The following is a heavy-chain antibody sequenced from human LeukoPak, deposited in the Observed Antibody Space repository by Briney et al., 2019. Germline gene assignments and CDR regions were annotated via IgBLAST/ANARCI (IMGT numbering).Heavy chain of an antibody. V-gene: IGHV3-9*02. CDR1: GFTSDDYA. CDR3: AKDKSSGSSDAFDI. D-gene: IGHD1-26*01. CDR2: ISWNSGSI. Sequence: GRSLRLSCAASGFTSDDYAMHWVRQAPGKGLEWVSGISWNSGSIGYADSVKGRFTISRDNAKNSLYLQMNSLRAEDMALYYCAKDKSSGSSDAFDIWGQGTMVTVSS. J-gene: IGHJ3*02.